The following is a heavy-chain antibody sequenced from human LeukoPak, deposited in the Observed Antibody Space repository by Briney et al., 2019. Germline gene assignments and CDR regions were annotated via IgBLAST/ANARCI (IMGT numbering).Heavy chain of an antibody. CDR1: VLTFINYA. CDR2: ISGSGGST. V-gene: IGHV3-23*01. J-gene: IGHJ6*03. D-gene: IGHD3-22*01. Sequence: GGSLRLSCVASVLTFINYATTWVGQAPGKGLEWVSGISGSGGSTYYADSVKGRFTISSDDSKNTLYLQMNSLRAAETAVHYCARRSSGSTYYYMDVWGKGTTVTVSS. CDR3: ARRSSGSTYYYMDV.